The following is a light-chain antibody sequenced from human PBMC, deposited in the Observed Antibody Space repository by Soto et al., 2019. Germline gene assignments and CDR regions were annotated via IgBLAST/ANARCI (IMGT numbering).Light chain of an antibody. CDR1: QSISDT. J-gene: IGKJ5*01. CDR2: GAS. CDR3: QQRLRWPIT. Sequence: EIVMTQSPATLSVSPGGRATLSCRASQSISDTLAWYQQKPGQAPRLLIHGASTRATGFPARFSGSGSGTDCNLTISSLETEDFEVYDCQQRLRWPITFGQGTRLEIK. V-gene: IGKV3-15*01.